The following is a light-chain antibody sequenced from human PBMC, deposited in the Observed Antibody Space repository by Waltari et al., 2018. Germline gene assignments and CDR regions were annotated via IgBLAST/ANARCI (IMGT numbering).Light chain of an antibody. CDR2: HAS. Sequence: EVVLTQSPGTLYLSPGEGATLSCRASQSISHYLAWYQQKPGQAPRLLIYHASSRATDIPDRFSGSGSGTDFSLTISRLEPEDFAVYYCQHYVNLPATFGQGTKVEIK. CDR3: QHYVNLPAT. CDR1: QSISHY. V-gene: IGKV3-20*01. J-gene: IGKJ1*01.